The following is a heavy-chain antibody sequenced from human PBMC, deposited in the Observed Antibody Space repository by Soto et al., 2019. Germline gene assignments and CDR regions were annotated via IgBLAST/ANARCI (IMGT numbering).Heavy chain of an antibody. D-gene: IGHD2-21*01. CDR1: GYTFSGYS. V-gene: IGHV1-18*04. J-gene: IGHJ6*02. CDR2: ISGYNGDT. CDR3: DRDVFCGGAPACPDMDV. Sequence: QVVLEQSGGEVKKPGASVKVSCKASGYTFSGYSITWVRQAPGQGLEWMGRISGYNGDTNYARTLRGRLTLTTDTSTSKAYMELRSLTSDDTAVYYCDRDVFCGGAPACPDMDVWGQGTTVTVSS.